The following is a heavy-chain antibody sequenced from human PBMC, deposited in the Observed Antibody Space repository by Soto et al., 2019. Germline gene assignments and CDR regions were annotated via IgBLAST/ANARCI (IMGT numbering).Heavy chain of an antibody. CDR1: GYTFTSYG. CDR2: ISAYNGNT. D-gene: IGHD3-16*02. J-gene: IGHJ4*02. Sequence: ASVKVSCKASGYTFTSYGISWVRQAPGQGLEWMGWISAYNGNTNYAQKLQGRVTMTTDTSTSTAYMELRSLRSDDTAVYYCARVEDMITFGGVIRPVYYFDYWGQGTLVTVSS. V-gene: IGHV1-18*01. CDR3: ARVEDMITFGGVIRPVYYFDY.